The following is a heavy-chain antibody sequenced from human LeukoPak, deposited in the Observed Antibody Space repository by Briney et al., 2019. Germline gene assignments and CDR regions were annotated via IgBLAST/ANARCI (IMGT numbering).Heavy chain of an antibody. CDR1: GFTFSRLG. CDR2: IWHDGSVE. V-gene: IGHV3-33*06. Sequence: LGESLKISCAASGFTFSRLGMQWVRQAPGKGLEWVAMIWHDGSVEEYAASVKGRFTISRDNSRDTLFLQMNRLRDDDTAVYYCAKEGDQFRGYLDAWGKGTTVTVSS. CDR3: AKEGDQFRGYLDA. J-gene: IGHJ6*03. D-gene: IGHD3-16*01.